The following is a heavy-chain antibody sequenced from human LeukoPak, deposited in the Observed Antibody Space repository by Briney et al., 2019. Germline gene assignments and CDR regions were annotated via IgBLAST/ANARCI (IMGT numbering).Heavy chain of an antibody. CDR1: GYTFTGYY. Sequence: ASVKVSCKASGYTFTGYYMHWVRQAPGQGLEWMGWINPNSGGTNYAQKFQGRVTMTRDTSISTAYMELSRLRSDDTAVYYCARAIAARRVWFDPWGQGTLVTVSS. V-gene: IGHV1-2*02. D-gene: IGHD6-6*01. CDR3: ARAIAARRVWFDP. J-gene: IGHJ5*02. CDR2: INPNSGGT.